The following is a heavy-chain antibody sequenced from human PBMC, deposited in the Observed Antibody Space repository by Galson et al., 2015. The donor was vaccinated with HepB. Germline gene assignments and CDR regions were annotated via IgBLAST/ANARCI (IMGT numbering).Heavy chain of an antibody. D-gene: IGHD5-12*01. Sequence: SLRLSCAASGFTFSSYGMHWVRQAPGKGLEWVAVISYDGSNKYYADSVKGRFTISRDNSKNTLYLQMNSLRAEDTAVYYCAKDIVASIRASMAVWGQGTTVTVSS. J-gene: IGHJ6*02. CDR1: GFTFSSYG. CDR2: ISYDGSNK. V-gene: IGHV3-30*18. CDR3: AKDIVASIRASMAV.